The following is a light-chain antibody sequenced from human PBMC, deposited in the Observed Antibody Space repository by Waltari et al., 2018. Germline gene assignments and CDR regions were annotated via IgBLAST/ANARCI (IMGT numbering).Light chain of an antibody. J-gene: IGKJ1*01. Sequence: DIQMTQSPSTMSASVGDRVTITCRASENINNWLAWYQQKPGKAPKLLIQRASTLESGVSSRFSGSGYGTEFTLTISSLQPDDFATYSCQQYRTPPWTFSQGTKVEI. CDR2: RAS. V-gene: IGKV1-5*03. CDR3: QQYRTPPWT. CDR1: ENINNW.